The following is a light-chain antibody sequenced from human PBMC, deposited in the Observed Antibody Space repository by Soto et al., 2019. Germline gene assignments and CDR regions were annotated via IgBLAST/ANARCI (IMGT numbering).Light chain of an antibody. CDR3: SSYTTSNTVV. Sequence: QSALTQPASVSGSPGQSITISCTGTSSDVGGYSYVSWYQQHPGKTPKLMIYEVSNRPSGVSHRFSGSKSGNTASLTISGLQTEDEADYYCSSYTTSNTVVFGGGTKLTVL. CDR2: EVS. V-gene: IGLV2-14*01. CDR1: SSDVGGYSY. J-gene: IGLJ3*02.